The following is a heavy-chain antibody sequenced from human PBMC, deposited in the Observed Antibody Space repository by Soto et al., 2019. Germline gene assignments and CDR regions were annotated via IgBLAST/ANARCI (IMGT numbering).Heavy chain of an antibody. D-gene: IGHD3-9*01. CDR3: ARYERDILTGYYTQAFDY. Sequence: SETLSLTCTVSGGSISSYYWSWIRQPPGKGLEWIGYIYYSGSTNYNPSLKSRVTISVDTSKNQFSLKLSSVTAADTAVYYCARYERDILTGYYTQAFDYWGQGTLVTVSS. J-gene: IGHJ4*02. V-gene: IGHV4-59*01. CDR2: IYYSGST. CDR1: GGSISSYY.